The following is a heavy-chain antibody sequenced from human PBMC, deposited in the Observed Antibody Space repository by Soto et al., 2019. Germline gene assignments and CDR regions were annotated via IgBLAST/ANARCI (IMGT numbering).Heavy chain of an antibody. V-gene: IGHV3-30-3*01. J-gene: IGHJ3*02. D-gene: IGHD2-21*02. CDR1: GFTFSSYA. CDR3: ARYIVVVTATYAFDI. CDR2: ISYDGSDK. Sequence: QVQLVESGGGVVQPGRSLRLSCAASGFTFSSYAMHWVRQAPGKGLEWVAVISYDGSDKYYADSVKGRFTISRDNSKNTLYLQMNSLRAEDTAVYYCARYIVVVTATYAFDIWGQGTMVTGSS.